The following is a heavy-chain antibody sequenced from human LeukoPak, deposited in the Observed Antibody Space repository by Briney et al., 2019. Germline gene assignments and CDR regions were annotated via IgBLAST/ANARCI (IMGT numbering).Heavy chain of an antibody. CDR3: ARNYDRSGSYYFDY. CDR1: GVSVSGYY. Sequence: KSSETLSLTCAVYGVSVSGYYWSWVRQPPGKGLEWIGEMNHSGSTNYNPSLKSRVTISVDTSKNQFSLKLSSVTAADTAVYYCARNYDRSGSYYFDYWGQGTLVTVSS. CDR2: MNHSGST. D-gene: IGHD3-22*01. V-gene: IGHV4-34*01. J-gene: IGHJ4*02.